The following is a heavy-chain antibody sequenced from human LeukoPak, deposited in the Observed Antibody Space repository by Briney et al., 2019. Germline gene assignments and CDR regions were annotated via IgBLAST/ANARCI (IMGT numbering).Heavy chain of an antibody. CDR1: GYTFTDYY. D-gene: IGHD3-10*01. CDR2: INPNSGGT. CDR3: ARDQNYYGSRSYYNVDY. J-gene: IGHJ4*02. V-gene: IGHV1-2*02. Sequence: ASVKVSCKASGYTFTDYYMHWVRQAPGQGLEWMGWINPNSGGTNSAQKFHGRVTMTRDTSITTTYMELSRLTSDDTAVYYCARDQNYYGSRSYYNVDYWGQGTLVTVSS.